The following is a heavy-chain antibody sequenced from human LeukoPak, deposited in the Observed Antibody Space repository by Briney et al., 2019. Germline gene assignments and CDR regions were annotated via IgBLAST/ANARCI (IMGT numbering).Heavy chain of an antibody. CDR1: GFTFSSYA. Sequence: GGSLRLSCAASGFTFSSYAMHWVRQAPGKGLEWVAVISYDGSNKYYADSVKGRFTISRDNSKNTLYLQMNSLRAEDTAVYYCAKASPPYSGSLYFDYWGQGTLVTVSS. V-gene: IGHV3-30-3*01. J-gene: IGHJ4*02. CDR2: ISYDGSNK. CDR3: AKASPPYSGSLYFDY. D-gene: IGHD5-12*01.